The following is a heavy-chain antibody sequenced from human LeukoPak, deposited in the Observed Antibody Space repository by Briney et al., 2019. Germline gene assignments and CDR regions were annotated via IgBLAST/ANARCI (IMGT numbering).Heavy chain of an antibody. CDR3: ANAGYCSGGSCSYPYYFDY. CDR2: ISGSGGST. Sequence: GGSLRLFCGAPGFTFSSYDMSWVRQAPGKGLEWVLAISGSGGSTYYADSVKGRFTISRDNSKNTLYLQMNSLRAEDTAVYYCANAGYCSGGSCSYPYYFDYWGQGTLVTVSS. V-gene: IGHV3-23*01. D-gene: IGHD2-15*01. CDR1: GFTFSSYD. J-gene: IGHJ4*02.